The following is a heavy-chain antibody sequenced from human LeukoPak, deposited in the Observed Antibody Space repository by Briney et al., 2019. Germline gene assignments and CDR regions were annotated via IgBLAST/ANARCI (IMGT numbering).Heavy chain of an antibody. CDR1: DESFNNYF. Sequence: SETLSLTCTVYDESFNNYFWNWIRQSPGKGLEWIGEINRSGITSYNPSLKGRLTMSADMSKNQFSLNLTSVTAADTAVYFCARGRKYYDISTDYYRPSHYFYMDVWGNGSTVTVSS. V-gene: IGHV4-34*01. CDR2: INRSGIT. D-gene: IGHD3-9*01. J-gene: IGHJ6*03. CDR3: ARGRKYYDISTDYYRPSHYFYMDV.